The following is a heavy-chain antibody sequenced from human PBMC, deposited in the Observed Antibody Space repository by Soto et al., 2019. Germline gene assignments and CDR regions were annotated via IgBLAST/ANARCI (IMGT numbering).Heavy chain of an antibody. CDR3: ARDKDYYDSSGYYYVKGAFDI. Sequence: QLGGSLRLSCAASGFTFSSYGMHWVRQAPGKGLEWVAVIWYDGSNKYYADSVKGRFTISRDNSKNTLYLQMNSLRAEDTAVYYCARDKDYYDSSGYYYVKGAFDIWGQGTMVTVSS. J-gene: IGHJ3*02. CDR2: IWYDGSNK. V-gene: IGHV3-33*01. CDR1: GFTFSSYG. D-gene: IGHD3-22*01.